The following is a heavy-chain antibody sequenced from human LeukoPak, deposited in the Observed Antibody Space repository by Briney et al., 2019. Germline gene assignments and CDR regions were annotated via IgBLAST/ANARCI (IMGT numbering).Heavy chain of an antibody. Sequence: GGSLRLSCAAPGFPFSSYAMSWVRQAPGKGLEWVSGISGSGGSTYYADSVKGRFTISRDNAKNSLYLQMNSLRAEDTAVYYCARDWGYCSSTSCPLDYWGQGTLVTVSS. CDR1: GFPFSSYA. V-gene: IGHV3-23*01. CDR2: ISGSGGST. D-gene: IGHD2-2*01. CDR3: ARDWGYCSSTSCPLDY. J-gene: IGHJ4*02.